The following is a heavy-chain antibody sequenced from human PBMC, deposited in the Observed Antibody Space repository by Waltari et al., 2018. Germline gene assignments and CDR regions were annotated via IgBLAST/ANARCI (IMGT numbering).Heavy chain of an antibody. Sequence: QLQLQESGSGLVKPSQTLSLTCAVSGGSISSGGYSWSWIRQPPGKGLEWIGYIYHSGSTNYNPSLKSRVTISVDRSKNQFSLKLSSVTAADTAVYYCARDKFYFDSSSYMDVWGKGTTVTVSS. D-gene: IGHD3-9*01. CDR1: GGSISSGGYS. CDR2: IYHSGST. V-gene: IGHV4-30-2*01. CDR3: ARDKFYFDSSSYMDV. J-gene: IGHJ6*03.